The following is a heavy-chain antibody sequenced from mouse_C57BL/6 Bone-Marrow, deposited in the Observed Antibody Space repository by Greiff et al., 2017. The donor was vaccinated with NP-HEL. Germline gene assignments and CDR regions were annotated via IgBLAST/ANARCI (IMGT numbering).Heavy chain of an antibody. V-gene: IGHV14-2*01. CDR3: ARREEKDYFDY. CDR1: GFNITDYY. J-gene: IGHJ2*01. CDR2: IDPEAGDT. Sequence: VQLKQSGAELVKPGASVKLSCTASGFNITDYYMHWVKQRTEQGLEWIGRIDPEAGDTKYAPKFQGKATITADTSSNTAYLQLSSLTSEDTAVYYSARREEKDYFDYWGQGTTLTVSS.